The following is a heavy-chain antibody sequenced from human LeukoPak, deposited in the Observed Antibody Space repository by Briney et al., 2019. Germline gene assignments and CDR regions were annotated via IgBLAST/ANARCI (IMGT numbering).Heavy chain of an antibody. CDR2: IIPIFGTA. J-gene: IGHJ4*02. CDR3: TRESLGISVYYFDY. Sequence: ASVKVSCKASGGTFSSYAISWVRQAPGQGLEWMGGIIPIFGTANYAQKFQGRVTITTDESTSTAYMELSSLRSEDTAVYYCTRESLGISVYYFDYWGQGTLVTVSS. V-gene: IGHV1-69*05. D-gene: IGHD7-27*01. CDR1: GGTFSSYA.